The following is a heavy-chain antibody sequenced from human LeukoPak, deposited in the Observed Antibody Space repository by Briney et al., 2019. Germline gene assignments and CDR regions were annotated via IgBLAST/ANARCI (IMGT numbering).Heavy chain of an antibody. D-gene: IGHD6-19*01. CDR3: ARAVAGTSGRFSLDY. Sequence: SGTLSLTCAVSGGSISSSNWWSWVRRPPGKGLEWIGEISHSGSTNYNPSLKSRVTISVDKSKNQFSLKSSSVTAADTAVYYCARAVAGTSGRFSLDYWGQGTLVTVSS. CDR1: GGSISSSNW. CDR2: ISHSGST. V-gene: IGHV4-4*02. J-gene: IGHJ4*02.